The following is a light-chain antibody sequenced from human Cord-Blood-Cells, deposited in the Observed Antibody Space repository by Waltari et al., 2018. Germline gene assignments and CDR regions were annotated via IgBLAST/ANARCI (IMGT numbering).Light chain of an antibody. CDR1: QSISNY. CDR3: QQSYSTPIT. Sequence: IQMTQSPSSLSASVGDRVTITCLASQSISNYLNWYKQKTGKAPKLLIYAASILQSGVPSRFSGSGSGTDFTLTISSLQPEDFATYYCQQSYSTPITFGQGTRLEIK. J-gene: IGKJ5*01. CDR2: AAS. V-gene: IGKV1-39*01.